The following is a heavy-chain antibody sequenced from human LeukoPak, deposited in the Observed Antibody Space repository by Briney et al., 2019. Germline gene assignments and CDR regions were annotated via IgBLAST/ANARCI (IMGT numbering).Heavy chain of an antibody. V-gene: IGHV3-66*01. CDR3: ARDRLHYDSLTGYPAD. J-gene: IGHJ4*02. CDR2: IYSGGST. CDR1: GFTVSSNY. Sequence: GGSLRLSCADSGFTVSSNYMRWVRQAPGKGLEWVSVIYSGGSTHYADSVKGRFTISRDNSKNTLYLQMNSLRAEDTAVYYCARDRLHYDSLTGYPADWGQGALVTVSS. D-gene: IGHD3-9*01.